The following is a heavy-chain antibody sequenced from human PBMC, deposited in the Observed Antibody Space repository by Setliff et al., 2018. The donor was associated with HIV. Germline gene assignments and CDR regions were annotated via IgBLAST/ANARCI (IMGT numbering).Heavy chain of an antibody. J-gene: IGHJ5*02. Sequence: SETLSLTCAVYGGSFSGYYWSWIRQPPGKGLEWIGEITHRGITDYNPSLKSRVTISVDTSKNQFSLKVTSVTAADTAVYYCARDHVFGSRTGFDPWGPGILVTV. CDR1: GGSFSGYY. CDR2: ITHRGIT. CDR3: ARDHVFGSRTGFDP. D-gene: IGHD3-10*01. V-gene: IGHV4-34*01.